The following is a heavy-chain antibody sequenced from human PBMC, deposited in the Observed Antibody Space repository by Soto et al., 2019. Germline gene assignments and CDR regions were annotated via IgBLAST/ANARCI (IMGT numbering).Heavy chain of an antibody. Sequence: GGSLRLSSAASGFTFSSYAMSWVRQAPGKGLEWVSAISGSGGNTHYADSVKGRFTISRDNSKNTLYLQMNSRRAEYTAVYDCAKRDGDTGSFDYYYGMDVWGQGTTVTVSS. J-gene: IGHJ6*02. CDR3: AKRDGDTGSFDYYYGMDV. D-gene: IGHD3-10*01. CDR2: ISGSGGNT. CDR1: GFTFSSYA. V-gene: IGHV3-23*01.